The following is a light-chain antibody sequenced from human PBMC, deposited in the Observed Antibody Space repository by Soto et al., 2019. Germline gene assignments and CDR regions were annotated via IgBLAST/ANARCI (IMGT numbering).Light chain of an antibody. J-gene: IGKJ3*01. Sequence: DIQMTQSPSSLSASVGDRITITCRASQTIGTYLSWYNQRPGKAPKLLLYAASTLQRGVPSRFSGSGSGTDFTLTISSLQPEDFATYYCQQSYSIPRTFGPGTKVDIK. CDR2: AAS. V-gene: IGKV1-39*01. CDR1: QTIGTY. CDR3: QQSYSIPRT.